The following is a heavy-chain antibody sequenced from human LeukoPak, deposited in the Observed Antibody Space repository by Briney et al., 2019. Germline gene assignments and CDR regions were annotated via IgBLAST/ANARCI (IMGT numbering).Heavy chain of an antibody. J-gene: IGHJ6*02. CDR3: ARVPIAVAGGKYYYYGMDV. D-gene: IGHD6-19*01. CDR1: GYTFTSYG. CDR2: ISAYNGNT. V-gene: IGHV1-18*01. Sequence: ASVKVSCTASGYTFTSYGISWVRQAPGQGLEWMGWISAYNGNTNYAQKLQGRVTMTTDTSTSTAYMEPRSLRSDGTAVYYCARVPIAVAGGKYYYYGMDVWGQGTTVTVSS.